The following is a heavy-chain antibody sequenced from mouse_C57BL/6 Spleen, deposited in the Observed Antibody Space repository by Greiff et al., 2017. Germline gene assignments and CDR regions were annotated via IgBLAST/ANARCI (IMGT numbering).Heavy chain of an antibody. Sequence: DVHLVESGGGLVQPGGSLSLSCAASGFTFTDYYMSWVRQPPGKALEWLGFIRNKANGYTTEYSASVKGRFTISRDNSQSILYLQMNALRAEDRATYYCARYDYSNFYYAMDYWGQGTSLTVSS. V-gene: IGHV7-3*01. CDR2: IRNKANGYTT. D-gene: IGHD2-5*01. CDR1: GFTFTDYY. CDR3: ARYDYSNFYYAMDY. J-gene: IGHJ4*01.